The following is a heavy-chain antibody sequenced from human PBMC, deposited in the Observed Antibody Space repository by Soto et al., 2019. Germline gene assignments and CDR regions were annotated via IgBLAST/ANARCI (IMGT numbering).Heavy chain of an antibody. CDR3: AREGSGYNF. V-gene: IGHV1-69*13. Sequence: GASLKVSCKASGGSFSNFGISWGRQAPGQGLEWMGGIVPVFGRPNYAERLRGRLTITADESTSTGYMELISLRSDDTAVYYCAREGSGYNFWGQGTQVTVSS. J-gene: IGHJ4*02. CDR1: GGSFSNFG. CDR2: IVPVFGRP. D-gene: IGHD5-12*01.